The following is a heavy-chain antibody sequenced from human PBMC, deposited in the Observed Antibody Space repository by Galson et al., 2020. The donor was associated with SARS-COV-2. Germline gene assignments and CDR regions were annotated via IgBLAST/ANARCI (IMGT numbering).Heavy chain of an antibody. CDR1: GGSIRSGGSY. Sequence: ASETLSLTCTVSGGSIRSGGSYWNWIRQHPGKGLEWIGDIDDSGSTHYNPSLKSRVTISVDTSKNQFSLKLSSVTAADTAVYYCARDRGKLELWKTGGGFDHWGQGTLVNVSS. D-gene: IGHD5-18*01. CDR2: IDDSGST. V-gene: IGHV4-31*03. CDR3: ARDRGKLELWKTGGGFDH. J-gene: IGHJ4*02.